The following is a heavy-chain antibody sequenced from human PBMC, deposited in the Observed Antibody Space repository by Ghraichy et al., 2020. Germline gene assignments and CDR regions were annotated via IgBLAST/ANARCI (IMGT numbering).Heavy chain of an antibody. D-gene: IGHD2-15*01. CDR1: GYSFGGYY. V-gene: IGHV4-34*01. CDR2: IYPGDAA. Sequence: SETLSLTCAVYGYSFGGYYWSWVRQSPGKGLEWIGEIYPGDAAGYNPSLESRVTLSSVASKRQLSLQFRYLTVSYSAVYFFVRGRYCSGGGCHHPPSSFDHWGQGSLVTVSS. J-gene: IGHJ4*02. CDR3: VRGRYCSGGGCHHPPSSFDH.